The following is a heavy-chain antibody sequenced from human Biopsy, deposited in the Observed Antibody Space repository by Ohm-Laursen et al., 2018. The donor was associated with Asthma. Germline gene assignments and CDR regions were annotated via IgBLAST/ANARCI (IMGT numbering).Heavy chain of an antibody. Sequence: SLRLSCAAPGFKFDEYTMHWVRQAPGKGLEWVLGISWNSATIGYADSVEGRFTISRDNAKNSVFLHMDSLRPEDTAFYYCAKVRSDWVITESFDYWDQGVLVTVSS. CDR1: GFKFDEYT. CDR2: ISWNSATI. D-gene: IGHD3-22*01. J-gene: IGHJ4*02. CDR3: AKVRSDWVITESFDY. V-gene: IGHV3-9*01.